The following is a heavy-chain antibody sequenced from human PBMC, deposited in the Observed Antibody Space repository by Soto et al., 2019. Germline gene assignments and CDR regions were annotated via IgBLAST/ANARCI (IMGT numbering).Heavy chain of an antibody. D-gene: IGHD1-26*01. Sequence: EVQLVESGGGLVQPGGSLRLSCATSGFTFSTYWMNWFRQAQGKGVEWLASIKQDGSETHYVDSVKGRFTISRDNAKNSLYLQMNRLRAEDTAVYYCARPLTTGWVLLISAFWGQGTLVTVSS. CDR1: GFTFSTYW. CDR3: ARPLTTGWVLLISAF. CDR2: IKQDGSET. J-gene: IGHJ4*02. V-gene: IGHV3-7*01.